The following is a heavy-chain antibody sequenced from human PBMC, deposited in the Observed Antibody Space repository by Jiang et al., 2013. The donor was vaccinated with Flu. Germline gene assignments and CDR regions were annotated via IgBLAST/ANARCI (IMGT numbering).Heavy chain of an antibody. Sequence: GLVKPSETLSLTCTVSGGSISSSSYYWGWIRQPPGKGLEWIGSIYYSGSTYYNPSLKSRVTISVDTSKNQFSLKLSSVTAADTAVYYCARFRDFWSGPFDPWGQGTLVTVSS. J-gene: IGHJ5*02. CDR3: ARFRDFWSGPFDP. V-gene: IGHV4-39*07. CDR1: GGSISSSSYY. CDR2: IYYSGST. D-gene: IGHD3-3*01.